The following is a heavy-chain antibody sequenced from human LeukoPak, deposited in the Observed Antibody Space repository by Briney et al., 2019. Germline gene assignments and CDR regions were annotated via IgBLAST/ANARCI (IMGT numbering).Heavy chain of an antibody. Sequence: GGPLRLSCAASGFTFRDAWMSGVGQAPGRGLGGVGHIKSKTAGGTTDFAEPVKGTFSISRDDSKDTVSLEMNSLKTEDTAVYYCAMEYYGAYNYWGRGTLVTVSS. J-gene: IGHJ4*02. D-gene: IGHD4-17*01. CDR1: GFTFRDAW. CDR3: AMEYYGAYNY. CDR2: IKSKTAGGTT. V-gene: IGHV3-15*05.